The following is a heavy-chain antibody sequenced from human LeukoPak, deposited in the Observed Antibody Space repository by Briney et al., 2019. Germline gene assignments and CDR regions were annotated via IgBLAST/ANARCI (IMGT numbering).Heavy chain of an antibody. D-gene: IGHD6-19*01. CDR2: TRNKPNSYTT. Sequence: GGSLRLSCAASGFTFSSYAMSWVRQAPGKGLEWLGRTRNKPNSYTTEYAASVKGRFTISRDDSNNSLYLQMNSLKTEDTAVYYCAIAVAGPRRGFGYWGQGTLVTVSS. CDR1: GFTFSSYA. J-gene: IGHJ4*02. CDR3: AIAVAGPRRGFGY. V-gene: IGHV3-72*01.